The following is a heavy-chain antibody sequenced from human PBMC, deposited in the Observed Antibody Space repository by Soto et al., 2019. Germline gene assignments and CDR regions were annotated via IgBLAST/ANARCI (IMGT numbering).Heavy chain of an antibody. CDR3: ARGQVVAAQH. V-gene: IGHV4-30-2*01. CDR2: IYHSGST. Sequence: QLQLQESGSGLVKPSQTLSLTCAVSGGSISSGGYSWSWIRQPPGKGLEWIGYIYHSGSTYYNTSLKCRVTISVDRSKNHLSLKLSSVTAADTAVYYCARGQVVAAQHWGQGTLVTVSS. J-gene: IGHJ4*02. D-gene: IGHD2-15*01. CDR1: GGSISSGGYS.